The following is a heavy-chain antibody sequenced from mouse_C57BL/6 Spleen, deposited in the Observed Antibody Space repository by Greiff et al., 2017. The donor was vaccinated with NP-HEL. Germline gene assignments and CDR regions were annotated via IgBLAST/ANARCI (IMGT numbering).Heavy chain of an antibody. D-gene: IGHD2-5*01. CDR3: ARSGDHYSNFWFAY. J-gene: IGHJ3*01. V-gene: IGHV1-69*01. CDR2: IDPSDSYT. CDR1: GYTFTSYW. Sequence: QVQLQQPGAELVMPGASVKLSCKASGYTFTSYWMHWVKQRPGQGLEWIGEIDPSDSYTNYNQKFKGKSTLTVDKSSSTAYMQLSSLTSEDSAVYYCARSGDHYSNFWFAYWGQGTLVTVSA.